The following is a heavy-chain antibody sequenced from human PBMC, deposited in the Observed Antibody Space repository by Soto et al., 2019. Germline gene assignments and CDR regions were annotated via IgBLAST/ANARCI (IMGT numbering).Heavy chain of an antibody. CDR2: IIPILGIA. J-gene: IGHJ6*02. Sequence: QVQLVQSGAEVKKPGSSVKVSCKASGGTFSSYTISWVRQAPGQGLEWMGRIIPILGIANYAQKFQGRVTITADKSTSTAYMELSSLRSEDTAVYYCARVPMVRGVISVSMDVWGQGTTVTVSS. D-gene: IGHD3-10*01. CDR3: ARVPMVRGVISVSMDV. V-gene: IGHV1-69*02. CDR1: GGTFSSYT.